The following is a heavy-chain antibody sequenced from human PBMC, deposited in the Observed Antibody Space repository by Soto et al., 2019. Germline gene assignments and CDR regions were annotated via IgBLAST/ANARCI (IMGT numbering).Heavy chain of an antibody. Sequence: GGSLRLSCAASGFTFSSYGMHWVRQAPGKGLEWVAVISYDGSNKYYADSVKGRFTISRDNSKNTLYLQMNSLRAEDTAVYYCAKDPLSHYHDSSGYGFAELYFDYWGQGTLVTVSS. CDR3: AKDPLSHYHDSSGYGFAELYFDY. J-gene: IGHJ4*02. V-gene: IGHV3-30*18. CDR2: ISYDGSNK. CDR1: GFTFSSYG. D-gene: IGHD3-22*01.